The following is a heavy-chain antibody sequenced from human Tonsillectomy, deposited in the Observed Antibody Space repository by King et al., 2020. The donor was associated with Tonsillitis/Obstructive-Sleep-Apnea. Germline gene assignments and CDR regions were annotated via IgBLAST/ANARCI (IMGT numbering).Heavy chain of an antibody. D-gene: IGHD1-1*01. V-gene: IGHV5-51*01. CDR3: ARGTTGVRYFDY. CDR2: IYPGDSDT. CDR1: GYSFTNYW. J-gene: IGHJ4*02. Sequence: QLVQSGAEVKKAGESLKISCEASGYSFTNYWIGWVRQMPGKGLEWMGIIYPGDSDTRYRTSFQGQFTISADKSISTAYLHWSSLEASDTAMYYCARGTTGVRYFDYWGRGALVTASS.